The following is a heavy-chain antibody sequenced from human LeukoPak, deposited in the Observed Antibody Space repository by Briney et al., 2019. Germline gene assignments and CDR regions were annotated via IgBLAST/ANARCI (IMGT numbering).Heavy chain of an antibody. J-gene: IGHJ5*02. Sequence: SETLSLTCTVSGASVSSGSYYWSWIRQPPGKGLEWIGYIYYSGSTNYNPSLKSRVTISVDTSKNQFSLKLSSVTAADTAVYYCATGTYYYGSGTYYTGGYWFDPWGQGTLVTVSS. CDR2: IYYSGST. D-gene: IGHD3-10*01. V-gene: IGHV4-61*01. CDR3: ATGTYYYGSGTYYTGGYWFDP. CDR1: GASVSSGSYY.